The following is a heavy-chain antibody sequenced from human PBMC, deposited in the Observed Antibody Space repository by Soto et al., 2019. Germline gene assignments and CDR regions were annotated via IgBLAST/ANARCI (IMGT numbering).Heavy chain of an antibody. J-gene: IGHJ6*02. V-gene: IGHV1-18*01. Sequence: ASVKVSRKASGYRFTSYGIGWGRQAPGQGLEWMGWINAYNGNTNYAQNLQGRVTLTTDTSTSTAYMELRSLRSNDTAVYYCAMVDVYVTPSPQDVWGQGTTVTVSS. CDR2: INAYNGNT. D-gene: IGHD3-16*01. CDR3: AMVDVYVTPSPQDV. CDR1: GYRFTSYG.